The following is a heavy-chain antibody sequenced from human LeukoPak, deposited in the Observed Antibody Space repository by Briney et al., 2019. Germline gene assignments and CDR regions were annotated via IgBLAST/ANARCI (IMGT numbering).Heavy chain of an antibody. CDR1: GFTFSSYG. CDR3: ARDQGRIPASFDPLDY. V-gene: IGHV3-21*01. J-gene: IGHJ4*02. CDR2: ISSRSSFI. Sequence: GGSLRLSCAASGFTFSSYGMHWVRQAPGKGLEWVSSISSRSSFIYSADSLKGRFTISRDNAKNSLYLQMNSLRAEDTAVYYCARDQGRIPASFDPLDYWGQGTLVTVSP. D-gene: IGHD3-9*01.